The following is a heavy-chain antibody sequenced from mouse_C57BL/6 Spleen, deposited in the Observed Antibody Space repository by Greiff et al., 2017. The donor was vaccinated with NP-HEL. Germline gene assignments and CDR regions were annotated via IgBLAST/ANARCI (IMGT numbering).Heavy chain of an antibody. CDR1: GYTFTSYW. CDR3: ASHRHY. D-gene: IGHD3-1*01. V-gene: IGHV1-50*01. CDR2: IDPSDSNT. J-gene: IGHJ2*01. Sequence: QVQLQQSGAELVKPGASVKLSCKASGYTFTSYWMQWVKQRPGQGLEWIGEIDPSDSNTTYNQKFKGKATLTVETSSSTGYMEPRSLTSEDSAVYYCASHRHYWGQGTTLTVSS.